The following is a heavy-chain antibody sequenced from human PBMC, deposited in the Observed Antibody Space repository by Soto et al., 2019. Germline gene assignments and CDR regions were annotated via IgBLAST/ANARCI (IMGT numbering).Heavy chain of an antibody. CDR1: GYTFSSYD. Sequence: QVQLLQSGAEVKKPGASVKVSCKTSGYTFSSYDINWVRQAAGQGLEWMGWMNPNSGDTAYAQKLQGRVTMTRNTSISTAYMELSSLTSEDTAVYYCAREWEQGFCFDHWGQGTPVTVSS. CDR3: AREWEQGFCFDH. D-gene: IGHD1-1*01. J-gene: IGHJ4*02. V-gene: IGHV1-8*01. CDR2: MNPNSGDT.